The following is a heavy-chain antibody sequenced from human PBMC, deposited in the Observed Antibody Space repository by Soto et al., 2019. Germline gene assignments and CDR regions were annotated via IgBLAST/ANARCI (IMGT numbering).Heavy chain of an antibody. D-gene: IGHD6-6*01. CDR1: GFTFSDFW. J-gene: IGHJ4*02. Sequence: GGSLRLSCAASGFTFSDFWMNWVRQAPEKGLEWVAYISSDGRETNHVASVKGRFTISRDNAKNSLYLKMNSLRAEDTAVYYCARWPRLLYSWGQGTLVTVSS. V-gene: IGHV3-7*01. CDR2: ISSDGRET. CDR3: ARWPRLLYS.